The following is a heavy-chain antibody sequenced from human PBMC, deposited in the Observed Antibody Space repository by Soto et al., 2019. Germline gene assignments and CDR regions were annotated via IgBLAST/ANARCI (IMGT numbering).Heavy chain of an antibody. J-gene: IGHJ5*02. CDR3: ATNKITYYYGSGSYYWFDP. V-gene: IGHV1-24*01. D-gene: IGHD3-10*01. Sequence: ASVKVSCQVSGYTLTELSMHWVRQAPGKGLEWMGGFDPEDGETIYAQKFQGRVTMTEDTSTDTAYMELSSLRSEDTAVYYCATNKITYYYGSGSYYWFDPWGQGTLVTVSS. CDR2: FDPEDGET. CDR1: GYTLTELS.